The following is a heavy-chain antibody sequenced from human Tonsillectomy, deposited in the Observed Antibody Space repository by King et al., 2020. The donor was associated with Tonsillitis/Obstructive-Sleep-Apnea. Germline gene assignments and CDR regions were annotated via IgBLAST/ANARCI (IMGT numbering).Heavy chain of an antibody. CDR3: ARTIPRRSWLDY. V-gene: IGHV2-26*01. J-gene: IGHJ4*01. CDR2: IFSNYEK. Sequence: VTLKESGPVVVKPTETLTLTCTVSGFSLRNARLGVGWIRQPPRKALEWLAHIFSNYEKSYSTSLKSRLTLPKHTPKSQAVLRMTNMDPVDTATYYCARTIPRRSWLDYWGQGTLVTVSS. CDR1: GFSLRNARLG. D-gene: IGHD6-13*01.